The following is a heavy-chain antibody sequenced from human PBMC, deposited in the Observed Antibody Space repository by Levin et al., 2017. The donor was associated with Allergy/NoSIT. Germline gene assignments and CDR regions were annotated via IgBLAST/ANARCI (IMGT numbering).Heavy chain of an antibody. CDR3: ARETPSGGAFDI. V-gene: IGHV3-33*01. J-gene: IGHJ3*02. D-gene: IGHD3-16*01. CDR1: GFTFSSYG. CDR2: IWYDGSNK. Sequence: LSLTCAASGFTFSSYGMHWVRQAPGKGLEWVAVIWYDGSNKYYADSVKGRFTISRDNSKNTLYLQMNSLRAEDTAVYYCARETPSGGAFDIWGQGTMVTVSS.